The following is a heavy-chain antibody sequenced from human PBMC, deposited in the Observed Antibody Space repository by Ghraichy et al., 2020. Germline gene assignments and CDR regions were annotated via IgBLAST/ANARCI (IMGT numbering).Heavy chain of an antibody. CDR2: ISLDGSNI. Sequence: LSLTCAASGFSFNNYAMHWVRQAPGKGLDWVALISLDGSNIYYADSVRGRFTISRDNSKNTLYLHMNSLRAEDTAVYFCASDTSGWYYFDYWGQGTLVTVSS. J-gene: IGHJ4*02. CDR3: ASDTSGWYYFDY. V-gene: IGHV3-30-3*01. CDR1: GFSFNNYA. D-gene: IGHD6-19*01.